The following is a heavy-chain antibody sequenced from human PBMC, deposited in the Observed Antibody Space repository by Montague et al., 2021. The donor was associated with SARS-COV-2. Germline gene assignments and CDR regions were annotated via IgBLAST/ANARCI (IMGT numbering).Heavy chain of an antibody. D-gene: IGHD3-22*01. J-gene: IGHJ3*02. CDR3: ARDPRYDSSGYYLGSAFDI. Sequence: PLSLTCTVSGGSISSGGHYWSWIRQHPGNGLEWIGYIYYSGSTYYNPSLKSRVTISVDTSKNQFSLKLSSVTAADTAVDYCARDPRYDSSGYYLGSAFDIWGQGTMVTVSS. CDR2: IYYSGST. CDR1: GGSISSGGHY. V-gene: IGHV4-31*03.